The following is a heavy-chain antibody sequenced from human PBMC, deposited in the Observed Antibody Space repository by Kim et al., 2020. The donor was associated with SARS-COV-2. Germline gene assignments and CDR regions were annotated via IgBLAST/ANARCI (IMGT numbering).Heavy chain of an antibody. Sequence: SVKGRFPIARENSKNTLYLQMNSLRAEDTAVYYCAGGGVYGSSGWGSFDYWGQGTLVTVSS. D-gene: IGHD3-22*01. J-gene: IGHJ4*02. CDR3: AGGGVYGSSGWGSFDY. V-gene: IGHV3-30*07.